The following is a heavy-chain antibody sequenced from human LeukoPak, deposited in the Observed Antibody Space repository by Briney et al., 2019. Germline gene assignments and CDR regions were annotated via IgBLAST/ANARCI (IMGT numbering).Heavy chain of an antibody. V-gene: IGHV3-30*18. J-gene: IGHJ3*02. CDR2: ISYDGSNK. Sequence: GGSLRLSCAASGFTFSSYGMHWVRQAPGKGLEWVAFISYDGSNKYYADSVKGRFTISRDNSKNTLYLQMNSLRAEDTAVYYCAKDLSPGEQQLVQNDAFDIWGQGTMVTVSS. CDR1: GFTFSSYG. D-gene: IGHD6-13*01. CDR3: AKDLSPGEQQLVQNDAFDI.